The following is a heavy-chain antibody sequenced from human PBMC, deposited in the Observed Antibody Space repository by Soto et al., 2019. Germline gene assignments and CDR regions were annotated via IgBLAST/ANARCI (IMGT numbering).Heavy chain of an antibody. V-gene: IGHV4-31*03. CDR1: GDSISSGGYY. CDR3: AASCVACGGFNYYGLDV. Sequence: QVQLQESGPGLVKPSQTLSLTCTVSGDSISSGGYYWSWIRQHPGKGLEWIGYIYYSGSTYYNPSLMSRVTISVATSKNQFSLKPSSVTAADTAVYFCAASCVACGGFNYYGLDVWGQGTTVTVSS. J-gene: IGHJ6*02. D-gene: IGHD2-21*01. CDR2: IYYSGST.